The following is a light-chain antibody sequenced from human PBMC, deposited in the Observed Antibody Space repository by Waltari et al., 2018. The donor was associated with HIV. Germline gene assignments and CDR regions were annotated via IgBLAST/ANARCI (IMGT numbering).Light chain of an antibody. CDR2: GAF. J-gene: IGKJ2*01. CDR1: QSVSSSY. CDR3: QQYGSSPQYT. Sequence: EIVLTQSPGTLSLSPGERATLSCRASQSVSSSYLAWYQQKPGQAPRLLIYGAFSRATGIPDRFSGSGSGTDFTLTISRLEPEDFAVYYCQQYGSSPQYTFGQGTKLAIK. V-gene: IGKV3-20*01.